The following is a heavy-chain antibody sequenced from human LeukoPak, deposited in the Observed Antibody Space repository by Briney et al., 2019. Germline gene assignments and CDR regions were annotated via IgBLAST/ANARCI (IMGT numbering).Heavy chain of an antibody. CDR3: TRDLSPTYYADTSGYYRDLFDY. D-gene: IGHD3-22*01. CDR2: VRTKAYGGTT. V-gene: IGHV3-49*04. CDR1: GFTFGYYA. Sequence: GGSLRLSCTASGFTFGYYAMSWVRQPPGKGLEWVGFVRTKAYGGTTEYAASVKGRFTISRDDSKSIACLQMNSLKTEDTAVYYCTRDLSPTYYADTSGYYRDLFDYWGQGTLVTVSS. J-gene: IGHJ4*02.